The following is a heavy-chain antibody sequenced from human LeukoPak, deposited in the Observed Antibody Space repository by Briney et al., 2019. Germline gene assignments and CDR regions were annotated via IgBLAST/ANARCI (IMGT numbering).Heavy chain of an antibody. V-gene: IGHV3-11*06. Sequence: PGGSLSLSCAASGFSFSDYYMSWIRQTPEEGLEWLSYISSSSDYKNYADSLKGRFTISRDNAKNSVYLQMNSLRAEDTAVYYCARQGLYDSSDFWTFQHLGQGTLVTVSS. D-gene: IGHD3/OR15-3a*01. J-gene: IGHJ1*01. CDR1: GFSFSDYY. CDR3: ARQGLYDSSDFWTFQH. CDR2: ISSSSDYK.